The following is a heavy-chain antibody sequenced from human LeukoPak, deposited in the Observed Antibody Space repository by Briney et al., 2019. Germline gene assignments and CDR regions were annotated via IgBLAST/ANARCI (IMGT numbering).Heavy chain of an antibody. D-gene: IGHD3-22*01. CDR1: GGSFTGYY. Sequence: SETLSLTCAVYGGSFTGYYWSWIRQPPGKGLDWIGEINHGGSTNYNPSLKSRVTISVDTSKNHFSLKLSSMTAADTAVYYCARALYYSDSSGYRVFDYWGQGTLVTVSS. V-gene: IGHV4-34*01. CDR3: ARALYYSDSSGYRVFDY. J-gene: IGHJ4*02. CDR2: INHGGST.